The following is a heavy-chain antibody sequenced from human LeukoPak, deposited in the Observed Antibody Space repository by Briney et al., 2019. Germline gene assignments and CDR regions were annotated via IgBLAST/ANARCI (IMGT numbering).Heavy chain of an antibody. V-gene: IGHV3-23*01. CDR3: AKPVLSSGWYLYYFDY. J-gene: IGHJ4*02. Sequence: GGSLRLSCAASGFTFSSYAMSWVRQAPGKGLEWVSAISGSGGSTYYADSVKGRFTISRDNSKNTLYLQMNSLSAEDTAVYYCAKPVLSSGWYLYYFDYWGQGTLVTVSS. CDR2: ISGSGGST. D-gene: IGHD6-19*01. CDR1: GFTFSSYA.